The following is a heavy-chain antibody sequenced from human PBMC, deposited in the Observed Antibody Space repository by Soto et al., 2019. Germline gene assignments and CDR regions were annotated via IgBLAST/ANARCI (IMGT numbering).Heavy chain of an antibody. CDR2: INPNSGGT. D-gene: IGHD6-13*01. CDR3: ARDKGELVPHYGMDV. J-gene: IGHJ6*02. CDR1: GGTFSSYT. Sequence: ASVKVSCKASGGTFSSYTISWVRQAPGQGLEWMGWINPNSGGTNYAQKFQGWVTMTRDTSISTAYMELSRLRSDDTAVYYCARDKGELVPHYGMDVWGQGTTVTVSS. V-gene: IGHV1-2*04.